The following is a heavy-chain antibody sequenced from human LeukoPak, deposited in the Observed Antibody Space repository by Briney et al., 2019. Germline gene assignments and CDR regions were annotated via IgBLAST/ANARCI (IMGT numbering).Heavy chain of an antibody. J-gene: IGHJ4*02. CDR2: IYYSGST. D-gene: IGHD5-24*01. CDR1: GGSISSGGYY. CDR3: ARGWRDGYNFRY. Sequence: KPSETLSLTCTVSGGSISSGGYYWSWIRQHPGKGLEWIGYIYYSGSTYYNPSLKSRVTISVDTSKNQFSLKLSSVTAADTAVYYCARGWRDGYNFRYWGQGALVTVSS. V-gene: IGHV4-31*03.